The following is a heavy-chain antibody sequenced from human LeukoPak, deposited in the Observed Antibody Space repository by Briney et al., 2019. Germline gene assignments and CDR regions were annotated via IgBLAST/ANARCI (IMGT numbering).Heavy chain of an antibody. D-gene: IGHD3-3*01. J-gene: IGHJ4*02. CDR3: ARERNFYYFDY. V-gene: IGHV3-30*03. CDR2: ISYDGSNE. Sequence: QTGGSLRLSCAASGFTFSSYGMHWVRQAPGKGLEWVTVISYDGSNEFYADSVKGRFTISRDNPKRTLSLEMNSLRVEDTAVYYCARERNFYYFDYWGQGALVTVSS. CDR1: GFTFSSYG.